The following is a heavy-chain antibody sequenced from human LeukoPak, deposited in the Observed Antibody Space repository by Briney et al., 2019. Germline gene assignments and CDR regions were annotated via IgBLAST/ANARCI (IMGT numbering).Heavy chain of an antibody. CDR3: ARSGLGLVTTTD. Sequence: GRSLRLSCAASGFTFSSYAMHWVRQAPGKGLEWVAVISYDGSNKYYADSVKGQFTISRDNSKNTLYLQMNSLRAEDTAVYYCARSGLGLVTTTDWGQGTLVTVSS. V-gene: IGHV3-30-3*01. D-gene: IGHD3-22*01. J-gene: IGHJ4*02. CDR1: GFTFSSYA. CDR2: ISYDGSNK.